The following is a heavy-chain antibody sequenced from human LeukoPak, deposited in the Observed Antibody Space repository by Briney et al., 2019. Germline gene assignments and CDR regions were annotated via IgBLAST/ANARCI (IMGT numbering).Heavy chain of an antibody. V-gene: IGHV3-30*02. CDR2: IRYDGSNK. Sequence: AGGSLRLSCAASGFTFSSYGMHWVRQAPGKGLEWVAFIRYDGSNKYYADSVKGRFTISRDNSKNTLYLQMNSLRAEDTAVYYCAKDLNIAVAGKDYWGQGTLVTVSS. CDR3: AKDLNIAVAGKDY. CDR1: GFTFSSYG. D-gene: IGHD6-19*01. J-gene: IGHJ4*02.